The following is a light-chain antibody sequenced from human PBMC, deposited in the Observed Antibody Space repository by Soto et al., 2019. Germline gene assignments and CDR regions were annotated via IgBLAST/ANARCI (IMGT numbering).Light chain of an antibody. Sequence: QSVLTQPASVSGSPGQSITISCTGTSSDVGGSNYVSWYQQHPGKAPKLMIYEVTKRPSGVPDRFSGSKSGNTASLTVSGLQADDEADYYCSSYAGSNNFFGGGTQLTVL. J-gene: IGLJ7*01. V-gene: IGLV2-8*01. CDR1: SSDVGGSNY. CDR3: SSYAGSNNF. CDR2: EVT.